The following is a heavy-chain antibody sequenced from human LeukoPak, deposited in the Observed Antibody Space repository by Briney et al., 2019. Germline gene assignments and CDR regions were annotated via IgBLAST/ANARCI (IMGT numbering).Heavy chain of an antibody. Sequence: GGSLRLSCAASGFTVSSNYMSWVRQAPGKGLEWVSVIYSGGSTYYVDSVKGRCTISRDNSKNTLYLQMNSLRAEDTAVYYCARTPPIAAAGSGFWFDPWGQGTLVTVSS. D-gene: IGHD6-13*01. V-gene: IGHV3-53*01. J-gene: IGHJ5*02. CDR3: ARTPPIAAAGSGFWFDP. CDR2: IYSGGST. CDR1: GFTVSSNY.